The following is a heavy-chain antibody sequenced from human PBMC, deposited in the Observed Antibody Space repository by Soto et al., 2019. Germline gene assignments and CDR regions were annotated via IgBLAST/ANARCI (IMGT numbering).Heavy chain of an antibody. CDR1: GGSFSGYY. CDR3: ARVFGFGGMDV. J-gene: IGHJ6*02. CDR2: INHSGST. V-gene: IGHV4-34*01. D-gene: IGHD3-10*01. Sequence: SETLSLTCAVYGGSFSGYYWSWIRQPPGKGLECIGEINHSGSTNYNPSLKSRVTISVDTSKNQFSLKLSSVTAADTAVYYCARVFGFGGMDVWGQGTTVT.